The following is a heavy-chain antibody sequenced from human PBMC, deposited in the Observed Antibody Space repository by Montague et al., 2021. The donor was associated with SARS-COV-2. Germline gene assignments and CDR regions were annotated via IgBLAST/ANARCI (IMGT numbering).Heavy chain of an antibody. CDR2: IYYSGST. V-gene: IGHV4-39*01. J-gene: IGHJ6*02. Sequence: SETLSLTCTVSGDSISTSQYYWGWIRQPPGKGLEWIGTIYYSGSTYYNPSLKSRVTISEDTSKNQFSLRLSSVTAADTAVYYCASLNIVARTDYYDGTDAWGRGTTVTVSS. CDR3: ASLNIVARTDYYDGTDA. D-gene: IGHD5-12*01. CDR1: GDSISTSQYY.